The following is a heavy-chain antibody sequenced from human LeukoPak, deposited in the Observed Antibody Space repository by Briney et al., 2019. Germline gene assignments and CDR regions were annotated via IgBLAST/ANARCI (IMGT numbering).Heavy chain of an antibody. CDR1: GYSISSGYY. CDR3: ASRPRIAAAGTIDY. Sequence: KPSETLSLTCAVSGYSISSGYYWGWIRPPPGKGLEWIGSIYHSGSTYYNPSLKSRVTISVDTSKNLFSLKLSSVTAADTAVYYCASRPRIAAAGTIDYWGQGNLVTVSS. J-gene: IGHJ4*02. D-gene: IGHD6-13*01. V-gene: IGHV4-38-2*01. CDR2: IYHSGST.